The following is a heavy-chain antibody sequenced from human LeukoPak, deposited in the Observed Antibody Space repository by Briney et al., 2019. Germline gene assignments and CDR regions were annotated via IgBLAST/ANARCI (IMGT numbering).Heavy chain of an antibody. CDR1: GFTFSSYS. CDR3: ARVERIQLWLGTYAFDY. Sequence: GGSLRLSCAASGFTFSSYSMNWVRQAPGKGLEWVSSISSSSSYIYYADSVKGRFTISRDNAKNSLYLQMSSLRAEDTAVYYCARVERIQLWLGTYAFDYWGQGTLVTVSS. CDR2: ISSSSSYI. J-gene: IGHJ4*02. D-gene: IGHD5-18*01. V-gene: IGHV3-21*01.